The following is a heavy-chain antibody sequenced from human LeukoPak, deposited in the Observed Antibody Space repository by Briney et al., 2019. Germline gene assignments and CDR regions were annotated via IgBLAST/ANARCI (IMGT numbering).Heavy chain of an antibody. CDR2: ISGNGDST. CDR3: AKGVTASCYAALNS. Sequence: GGSLRLSCAASGFTFSSYAMSWVRQAPGKGLEWVSVISGNGDSTFYADSVKGRFTISRDNSKNTLFLQMNSLRAEDTAVYYCAKGVTASCYAALNSWGRGTLVTVSS. CDR1: GFTFSSYA. D-gene: IGHD2-2*01. V-gene: IGHV3-23*01. J-gene: IGHJ4*02.